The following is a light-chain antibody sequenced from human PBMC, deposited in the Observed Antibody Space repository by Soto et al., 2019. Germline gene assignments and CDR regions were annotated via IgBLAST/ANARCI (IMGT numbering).Light chain of an antibody. CDR2: EVS. CDR1: SSDVGGYNY. J-gene: IGLJ1*01. CDR3: SSYTSSSTLYV. V-gene: IGLV2-14*01. Sequence: QSALTQPASVSGSPGQSITISCPGTSSDVGGYNYVSWYQQHPGKAPKLIIYEVSNRPSGVSNRFSGSKSGDTASLTISGLHAEDEADYYCSSYTSSSTLYVFGTGTKLTVL.